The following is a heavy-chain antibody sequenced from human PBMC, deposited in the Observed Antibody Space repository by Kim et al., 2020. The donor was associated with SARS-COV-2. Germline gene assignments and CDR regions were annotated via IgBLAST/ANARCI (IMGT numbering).Heavy chain of an antibody. CDR3: VRVLGIAAAIGFYGMDV. J-gene: IGHJ6*02. Sequence: SVKVSCKASGGTFSSYAISWVRQAPGQGLEWMGGIIPIFGTANYAQKFQGRVTITADESTSTAYMELSSLRSEDTAVYYCVRVLGIAAAIGFYGMDVWGQGTTCTVSS. CDR1: GGTFSSYA. CDR2: IIPIFGTA. D-gene: IGHD6-13*01. V-gene: IGHV1-69*13.